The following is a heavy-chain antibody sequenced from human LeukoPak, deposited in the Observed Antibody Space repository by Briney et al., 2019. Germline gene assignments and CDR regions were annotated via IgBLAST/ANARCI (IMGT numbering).Heavy chain of an antibody. J-gene: IGHJ4*02. D-gene: IGHD6-13*01. V-gene: IGHV4-30-4*08. CDR2: IYYSGNT. Sequence: PSETLSLTCTVSGGSISSGDYYWSWIRQPPGKGLEWIGYIYYSGNTYYNPSLKSRVTISVDTSKNQSSLKLISVTAADTAVYYCARVTGGIAAGYWGQGTPVTVSS. CDR3: ARVTGGIAAGY. CDR1: GGSISSGDYY.